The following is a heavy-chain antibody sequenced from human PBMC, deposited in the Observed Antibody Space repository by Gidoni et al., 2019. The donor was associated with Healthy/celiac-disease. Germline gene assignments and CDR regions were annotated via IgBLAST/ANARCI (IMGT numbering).Heavy chain of an antibody. D-gene: IGHD5-12*01. CDR2: INSKSDGGTT. V-gene: IGHV3-15*01. CDR1: GFTFSNAW. Sequence: EVQLVESGGGLVKPGGSIRLSGAASGFTFSNAWMSWVRQAPGKGLEWVGRINSKSDGGTTDYAAPVKGRFTISRDDSKNTLYLQMNSLKTEDTAVYYCTTDSGYDSEFDYWGQGTLVTVSS. CDR3: TTDSGYDSEFDY. J-gene: IGHJ4*02.